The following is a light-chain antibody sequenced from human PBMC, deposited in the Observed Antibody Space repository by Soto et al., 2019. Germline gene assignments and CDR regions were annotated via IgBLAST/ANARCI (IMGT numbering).Light chain of an antibody. CDR2: GAS. Sequence: IVWSHSPCTLSLSPVERATLSCMASQSVSNNYLAWYQQKPGQAPRLLIYGASNRATGIPDRFSGSGSGTDFTLTISRLEPEDFAVYYCQQYGSSGTFGQGTKVDIK. CDR3: QQYGSSGT. CDR1: QSVSNNY. V-gene: IGKV3-20*01. J-gene: IGKJ1*01.